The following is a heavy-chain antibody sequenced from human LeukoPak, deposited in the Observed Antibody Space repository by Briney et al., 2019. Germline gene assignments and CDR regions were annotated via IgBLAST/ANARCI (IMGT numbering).Heavy chain of an antibody. V-gene: IGHV4-4*07. Sequence: SETLSLTCTVSGASISSFYWSWIRQPAGKGLEWIGRIYVDGTTNYNPSLKSRVTMSVDTSKNQVSLKLSSVTAADTAVYYCARVVIRNWLDLWGQGALVTVSS. CDR1: GASISSFY. J-gene: IGHJ5*02. CDR2: IYVDGTT. CDR3: ARVVIRNWLDL. D-gene: IGHD1-14*01.